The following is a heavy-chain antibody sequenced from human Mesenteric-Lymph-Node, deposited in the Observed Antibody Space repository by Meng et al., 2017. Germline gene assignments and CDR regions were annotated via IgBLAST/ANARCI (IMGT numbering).Heavy chain of an antibody. V-gene: IGHV3-7*01. Sequence: GESLKISCAVSGFAFSGNWMSWVRQAPGKGLECVATIKYDDSAKSYVDSVKGRFTISRDNAKNSLYLQMNSLRAEDTAVYYCATTNALTYWGPGTLVTVSS. CDR3: ATTNALTY. CDR2: IKYDDSAK. D-gene: IGHD2-8*01. CDR1: GFAFSGNW. J-gene: IGHJ4*02.